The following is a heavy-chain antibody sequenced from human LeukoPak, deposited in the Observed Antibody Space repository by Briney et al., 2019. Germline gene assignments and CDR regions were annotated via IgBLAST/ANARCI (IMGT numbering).Heavy chain of an antibody. CDR1: GFTFSSYS. V-gene: IGHV3-48*01. D-gene: IGHD3-10*01. CDR2: ISSSSSTI. J-gene: IGHJ4*02. Sequence: GGSLRLSCAASGFTFSSYSMNWVRQAPGKGLEWVSYISSSSSTIYYADSVKGRFTISRDNAKNSLYLQMNSLRAEDTAVYYCAKGPVLLWFGELLVAPYYFDYWGQGTLVTVSS. CDR3: AKGPVLLWFGELLVAPYYFDY.